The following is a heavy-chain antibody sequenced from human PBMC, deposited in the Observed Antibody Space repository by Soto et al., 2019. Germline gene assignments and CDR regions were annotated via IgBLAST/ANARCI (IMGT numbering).Heavy chain of an antibody. Sequence: SETLSLTCAVSGGSISSGGYSWSWIRQPPGKGLEWIGYIYHSGSTYYNPSLKSRVTISVDRSKNQFSLKLSSVTAADTAVYYCARGESYCGGDCYWARSLDYWGQGTLVTVSP. CDR3: ARGESYCGGDCYWARSLDY. J-gene: IGHJ4*02. D-gene: IGHD2-21*02. CDR1: GGSISSGGYS. V-gene: IGHV4-30-2*01. CDR2: IYHSGST.